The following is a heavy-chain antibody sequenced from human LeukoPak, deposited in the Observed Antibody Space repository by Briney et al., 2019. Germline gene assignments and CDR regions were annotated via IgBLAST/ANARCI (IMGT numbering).Heavy chain of an antibody. CDR1: GGSFSGYY. J-gene: IGHJ5*02. CDR3: ARGRYYGSGSYYNDSNWFDP. CDR2: INHSGST. D-gene: IGHD3-10*01. Sequence: SETLSLTCAVYGGSFSGYYWSWIRQPPGKGLEWIGEINHSGSTNYNPSLKSRVTISVDTSKNQFSLKLSSVTAADTAVYYCARGRYYGSGSYYNDSNWFDPWGQGTLVTVSS. V-gene: IGHV4-34*01.